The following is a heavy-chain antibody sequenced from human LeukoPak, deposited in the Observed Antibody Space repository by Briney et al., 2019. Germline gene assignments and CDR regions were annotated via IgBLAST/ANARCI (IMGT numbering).Heavy chain of an antibody. Sequence: GGSLRLSCAASGFAFSTYAMHWVRQAPGKGLEWVAVISYDGSNKYYADSVRGRFTISRDNSKNTLYLQMNSLRAEDTAVYYCARDPVAGTAYFDYWGQGTLVTVSS. D-gene: IGHD6-19*01. J-gene: IGHJ4*02. CDR2: ISYDGSNK. V-gene: IGHV3-30-3*01. CDR1: GFAFSTYA. CDR3: ARDPVAGTAYFDY.